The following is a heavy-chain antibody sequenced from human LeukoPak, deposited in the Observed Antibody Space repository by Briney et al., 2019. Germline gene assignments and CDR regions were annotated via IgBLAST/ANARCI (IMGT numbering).Heavy chain of an antibody. CDR1: GFTFSSYW. D-gene: IGHD6-13*01. J-gene: IGHJ3*02. Sequence: PGGSLRLSCAASGFTFSSYWMSWVRQAPGKGLEWVANIKQDGSEKYYVDSVKGRFTISRGNAKNSLYLQMNSLRAEDMAVYYCARGGHSSSWYSGLDAFDIWGQGTMVTVSS. V-gene: IGHV3-7*01. CDR3: ARGGHSSSWYSGLDAFDI. CDR2: IKQDGSEK.